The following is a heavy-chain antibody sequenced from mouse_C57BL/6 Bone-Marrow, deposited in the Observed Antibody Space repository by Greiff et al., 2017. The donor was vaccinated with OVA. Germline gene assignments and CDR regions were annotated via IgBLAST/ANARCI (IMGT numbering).Heavy chain of an antibody. J-gene: IGHJ1*03. CDR1: GYTFTSYG. CDR2: IYPRSGNT. CDR3: ARGHYYGSSRLYWYFDV. V-gene: IGHV1-81*01. Sequence: VQLQQSGAELARPGASVKLSCKASGYTFTSYGISWVKQRTGQGLEWIGEIYPRSGNTSYNEKFKGKATLTADKSSSTAYMELRSLTSEDSAVYFFARGHYYGSSRLYWYFDVWGTGTTVTVSS. D-gene: IGHD1-1*01.